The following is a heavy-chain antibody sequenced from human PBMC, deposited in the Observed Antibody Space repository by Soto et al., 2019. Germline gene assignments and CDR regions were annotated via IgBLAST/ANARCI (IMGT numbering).Heavy chain of an antibody. Sequence: PSETLSLTCPVSGGSISSFYWSWIRQPAGKGLVWIGRICSGGRNNYNPSLQSRVTMSVDTPKNKFSLRLRYVTAADTDMYFCARGSSRWDYWGQGTLVTVSS. J-gene: IGHJ4*02. CDR1: GGSISSFY. V-gene: IGHV4-4*07. CDR3: ARGSSRWDY. CDR2: ICSGGRN. D-gene: IGHD6-13*01.